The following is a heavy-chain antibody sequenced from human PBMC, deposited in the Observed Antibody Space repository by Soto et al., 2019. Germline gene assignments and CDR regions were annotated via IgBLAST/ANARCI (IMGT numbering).Heavy chain of an antibody. J-gene: IGHJ4*02. D-gene: IGHD2-15*01. Sequence: QITLKESGPTLVKPTQTLTLTCTFSGFSLSTSGVGVGWIRQPPGKALEWLALIYWDDDKRYSPSLKSRLTIPKDPSKTQVVLTMTNMDPVDTATYYCAHRPSYCSGGSCYSGFDYWGQGTLVTVSS. CDR1: GFSLSTSGVG. V-gene: IGHV2-5*02. CDR2: IYWDDDK. CDR3: AHRPSYCSGGSCYSGFDY.